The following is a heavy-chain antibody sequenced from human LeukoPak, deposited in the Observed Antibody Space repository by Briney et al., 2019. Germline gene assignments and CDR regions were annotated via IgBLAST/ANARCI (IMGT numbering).Heavy chain of an antibody. V-gene: IGHV3-30-3*01. CDR3: ARVPGYDSSGYFDY. CDR2: TSYDGSNK. J-gene: IGHJ4*02. D-gene: IGHD3-22*01. Sequence: GRSLRLSCAAPGFTFSSYAMHWVRQAPGKGLEWVAVTSYDGSNKYYADSVKGRFTISRDNSKNTLYLQMNSLRAEDTAVYYCARVPGYDSSGYFDYWGQGTLVTVSS. CDR1: GFTFSSYA.